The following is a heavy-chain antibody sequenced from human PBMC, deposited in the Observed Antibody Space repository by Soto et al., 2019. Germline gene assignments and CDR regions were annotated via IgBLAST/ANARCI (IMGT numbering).Heavy chain of an antibody. V-gene: IGHV4-38-2*01. CDR3: ARAGCSSYYSGLDY. Sequence: SETLSLTCVASNFSISSDDYWGWIRPPPRRRLEWIVTIYRSGTTSYTPPLKSRVTISLDTSKNPLSLIMNTVTAADTAVYYCARAGCSSYYSGLDYWGPGTLVTVSS. D-gene: IGHD3-10*01. CDR1: NFSISSDDY. J-gene: IGHJ4*02. CDR2: IYRSGTT.